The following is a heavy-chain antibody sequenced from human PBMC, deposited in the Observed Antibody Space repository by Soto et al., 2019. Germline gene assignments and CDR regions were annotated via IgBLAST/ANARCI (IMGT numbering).Heavy chain of an antibody. CDR3: ARGGGVGVAGSAAFDM. V-gene: IGHV1-2*02. CDR1: GYPVTAYY. D-gene: IGHD3-3*01. CDR2: INPATGAA. J-gene: IGHJ3*02. Sequence: QLHLVQSGAVVKKPGASVTVSCSASGYPVTAYYMHWVRQAPGRGLEWMGGINPATGAAKYTQTFQGRVTMTRDTSTSTVFMELRCLTSEDTAVFYWARGGGVGVAGSAAFDMWGQGTLVTVSS.